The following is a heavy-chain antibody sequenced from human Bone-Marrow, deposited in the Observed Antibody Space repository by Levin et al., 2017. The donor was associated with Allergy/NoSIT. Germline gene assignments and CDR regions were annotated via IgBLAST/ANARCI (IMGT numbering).Heavy chain of an antibody. Sequence: PGESLKISCEGSGYSFNGHWLGWVRQMPGKGLEWMGIIYPADSDTRYSPSFQGQVTISADKSTTTAYLEWSSLKASDTATYYCARLTVDNSGWDPSWYPDVWGRGTLVTVSS. CDR1: GYSFNGHW. V-gene: IGHV5-51*01. D-gene: IGHD3-22*01. J-gene: IGHJ2*01. CDR3: ARLTVDNSGWDPSWYPDV. CDR2: IYPADSDT.